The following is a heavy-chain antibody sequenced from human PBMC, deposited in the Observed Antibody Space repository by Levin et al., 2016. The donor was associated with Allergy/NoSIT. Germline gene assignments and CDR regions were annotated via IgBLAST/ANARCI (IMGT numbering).Heavy chain of an antibody. CDR2: ISQRRST. V-gene: IGHV4-34*01. J-gene: IGHJ3*02. CDR3: ARRRIGGNLDDAFDN. Sequence: PGKGLEWIGQCSGDISQRRSTKYKPSLKSRVTMSIDMSKNRFSLNLISVSAADTAIYYCARRRIGGNLDDAFDNWGQGTMVTVSS. D-gene: IGHD4-23*01.